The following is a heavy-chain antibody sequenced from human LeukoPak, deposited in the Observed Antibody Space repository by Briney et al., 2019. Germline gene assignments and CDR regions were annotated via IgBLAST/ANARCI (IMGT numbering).Heavy chain of an antibody. CDR3: ARERIVGATDAFDI. Sequence: GGSLRLSCAASGFTFSSYAMSWVRQAPGKGLEWVANIKQDGSEKYYVDSVKGRFTISRDNAKNSLYLQVNSLRAEDTAVYYCARERIVGATDAFDIWGQGSMVTVSS. V-gene: IGHV3-7*01. J-gene: IGHJ3*02. CDR2: IKQDGSEK. D-gene: IGHD1-26*01. CDR1: GFTFSSYA.